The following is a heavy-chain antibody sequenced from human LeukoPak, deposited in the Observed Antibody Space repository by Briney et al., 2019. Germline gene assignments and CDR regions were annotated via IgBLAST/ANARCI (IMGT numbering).Heavy chain of an antibody. J-gene: IGHJ4*02. Sequence: SETLSLTCTVSEGSINNYYWSWIRQPAGKGLEWIGRIYTTGSTNYNPSLKSRITMSVDTSKNQFSLKLSSVTAADTAVYYCARSGSYSGPYVYWGQGTVVTVSS. V-gene: IGHV4-4*07. CDR3: ARSGSYSGPYVY. CDR2: IYTTGST. D-gene: IGHD1-26*01. CDR1: EGSINNYY.